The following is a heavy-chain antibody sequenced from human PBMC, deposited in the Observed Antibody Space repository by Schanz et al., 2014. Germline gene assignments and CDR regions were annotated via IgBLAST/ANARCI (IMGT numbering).Heavy chain of an antibody. CDR1: GFTFSDYY. CDR3: AKARRKSNCSGGRCFHYSYYGMDV. D-gene: IGHD2-15*01. CDR2: ISGTTTYT. J-gene: IGHJ6*02. Sequence: QVQLVESGGGVVQPGGSLRLSCAASGFTFSDYYMSWIRQAPGKGLEWVSYISGTTTYTNYADSVKGRFTISRDNSKNILYLQMNSLRAEDTAVYYCAKARRKSNCSGGRCFHYSYYGMDVWGQGTTVTVSS. V-gene: IGHV3-11*05.